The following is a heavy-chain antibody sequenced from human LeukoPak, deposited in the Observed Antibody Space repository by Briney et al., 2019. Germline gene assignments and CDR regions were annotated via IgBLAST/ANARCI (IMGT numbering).Heavy chain of an antibody. Sequence: SETLSLTCGVYGGSFSGYYWTWIRQPPGKGLEWIGEINHSGSTNYSPSLKSRVTISVDTSKNQFSLKMYSVTAADAAVYFGARGWSSGSCHLDYWGQGTLVTVSS. CDR2: INHSGST. D-gene: IGHD2-15*01. J-gene: IGHJ4*02. CDR3: ARGWSSGSCHLDY. CDR1: GGSFSGYY. V-gene: IGHV4-34*01.